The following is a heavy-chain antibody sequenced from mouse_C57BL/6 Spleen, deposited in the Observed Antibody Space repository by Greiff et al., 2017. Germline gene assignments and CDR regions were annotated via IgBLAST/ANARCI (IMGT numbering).Heavy chain of an antibody. D-gene: IGHD3-1*01. V-gene: IGHV1-61*01. CDR3: ARGGGYDYFDY. Sequence: QVQLQQPGAELVRPGSSVKLSCKASGYTFTSYWMDWVKQRPGQGLEWIGNIYPSDSETHYNQTFKDKATLTVDKSSSTAYMQLSSLTSEDSSVYYCARGGGYDYFDYWGQGTTLTVSS. J-gene: IGHJ2*01. CDR2: IYPSDSET. CDR1: GYTFTSYW.